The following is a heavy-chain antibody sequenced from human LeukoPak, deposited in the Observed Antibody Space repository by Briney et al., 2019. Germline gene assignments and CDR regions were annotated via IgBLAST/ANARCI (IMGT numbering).Heavy chain of an antibody. J-gene: IGHJ6*03. CDR2: INHSGST. CDR3: ASGGWYGDYGPDFYYYHMDV. Sequence: SETLSLTCAVYGGSFSGYYWSWIRQPPGKGLEWIGEINHSGSTNYNPSLKSRVTISVDTSKNQFSLKLSSVTAADTAVYYCASGGWYGDYGPDFYYYHMDVWGKGTTVTVSS. V-gene: IGHV4-34*01. CDR1: GGSFSGYY. D-gene: IGHD4-17*01.